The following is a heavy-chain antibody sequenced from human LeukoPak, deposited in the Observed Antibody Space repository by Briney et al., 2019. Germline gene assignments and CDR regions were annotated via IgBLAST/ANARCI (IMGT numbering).Heavy chain of an antibody. D-gene: IGHD3-10*01. V-gene: IGHV4-4*07. CDR1: GGSISIYY. CDR3: ARESSGTYYNPLGYMDV. Sequence: PSETLSLTCTVSGGSISIYYWNWIRQPAGKGLEWIGRIFTSGITNYNPSLKSRVTMSVDTSKNQFSLNLSSVTAADTAVYYCARESSGTYYNPLGYMDVWGNGTTVTDSS. CDR2: IFTSGIT. J-gene: IGHJ6*03.